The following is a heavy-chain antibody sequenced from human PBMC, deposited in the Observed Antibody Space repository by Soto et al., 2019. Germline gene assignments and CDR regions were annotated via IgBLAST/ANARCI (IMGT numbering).Heavy chain of an antibody. Sequence: PGGSLRLSCAASGFTFCSYWMHWVRQAPGKGQVWVSRINSDGSRTNYADSVKGRFTISRDNAKNTLYLQIHSLRAEDTAVYYCARPSWNGYSHAFDIWGQGTMVTVSS. V-gene: IGHV3-74*01. CDR1: GFTFCSYW. CDR2: INSDGSRT. D-gene: IGHD3-3*01. CDR3: ARPSWNGYSHAFDI. J-gene: IGHJ3*02.